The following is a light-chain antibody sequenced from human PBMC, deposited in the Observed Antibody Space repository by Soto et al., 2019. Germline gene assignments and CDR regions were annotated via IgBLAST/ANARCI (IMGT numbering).Light chain of an antibody. CDR3: QQYKSFPYT. J-gene: IGKJ2*01. V-gene: IGKV1-5*03. CDR2: KAS. CDR1: QSISDS. Sequence: DIQMTQSPSTLSAFVGDRVTITCRASQSISDSLARYQQKPGKAPKLLIYKASNLESGVPSRFSGSGSGTDFALTFSSLQPDDFATYYCQQYKSFPYTFGQGTKLDIQ.